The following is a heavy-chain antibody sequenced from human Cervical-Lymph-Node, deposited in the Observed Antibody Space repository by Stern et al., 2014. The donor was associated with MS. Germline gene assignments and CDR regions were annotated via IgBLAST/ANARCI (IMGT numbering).Heavy chain of an antibody. Sequence: QLVQSGAEVKRPGASVKVSCKASGYTFTGNYLHWVRQAPGQGLEWVGRIITGRGVTNYAQKFQGRVTMTRDTSISTAYMELRRVRSDDTAVYYCAKMGDPVTTTFDHWGQGTLVTVSS. CDR1: GYTFTGNY. V-gene: IGHV1-2*06. CDR2: IITGRGVT. J-gene: IGHJ5*02. D-gene: IGHD4-11*01. CDR3: AKMGDPVTTTFDH.